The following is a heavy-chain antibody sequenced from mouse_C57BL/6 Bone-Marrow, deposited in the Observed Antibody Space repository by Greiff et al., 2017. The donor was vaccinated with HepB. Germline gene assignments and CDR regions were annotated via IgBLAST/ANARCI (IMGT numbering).Heavy chain of an antibody. D-gene: IGHD1-1*01. J-gene: IGHJ4*01. CDR3: ASPRSLFYAMDY. Sequence: EVKFVESGPGLVKPSQSLSLTCSVTGYSITSGYYWNWIRQFPGNKLEWMGYISYDGSNNYNPSLKNRISITRDTSKNQVFLKLNSVTTEDTATYYCASPRSLFYAMDYWGQGTSVTVSS. V-gene: IGHV3-6*01. CDR2: ISYDGSN. CDR1: GYSITSGYY.